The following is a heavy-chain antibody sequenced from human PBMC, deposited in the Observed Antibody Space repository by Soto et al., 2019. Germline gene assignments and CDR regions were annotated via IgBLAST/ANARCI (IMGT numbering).Heavy chain of an antibody. J-gene: IGHJ4*02. CDR3: ARDRVGVLMVYAAYYFDY. CDR1: GFTFSSYA. V-gene: IGHV3-30-3*01. CDR2: ISYDGSNK. D-gene: IGHD2-8*01. Sequence: QVQLVESGGGVVQPGRSLRLSCAASGFTFSSYAMHWVRQAPGKGLEWVAVISYDGSNKYYADSVKGRFTISRDNSKNTLYLQMNSLRAEDTAVYYCARDRVGVLMVYAAYYFDYWGQGTLVTVSS.